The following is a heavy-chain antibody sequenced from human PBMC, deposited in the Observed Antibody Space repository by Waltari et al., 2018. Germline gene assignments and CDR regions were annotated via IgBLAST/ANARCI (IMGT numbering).Heavy chain of an antibody. D-gene: IGHD6-6*01. J-gene: IGHJ4*02. CDR1: GGSFSGYS. CDR2: INHSGST. CDR3: ATIVLGLFDY. Sequence: QVQLQQRGAGLLKPSETLSLTCAVYGGSFSGYSWRWIRPPPGKGLEWIGEINHSGSTNYNPSLKSRVTISVDTSKNQFSLKLSSVTAADTAVYYCATIVLGLFDYWGQGTLVTVSS. V-gene: IGHV4-34*01.